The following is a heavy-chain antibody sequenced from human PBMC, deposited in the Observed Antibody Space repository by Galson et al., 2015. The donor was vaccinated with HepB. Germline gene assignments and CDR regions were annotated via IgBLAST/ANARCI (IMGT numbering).Heavy chain of an antibody. CDR1: GFTFSSYG. CDR3: ARGGVDFWSGYKYYYYYYMDV. D-gene: IGHD3-3*01. J-gene: IGHJ6*03. V-gene: IGHV3-33*01. CDR2: IWYDGSNK. Sequence: SLRLSCAASGFTFSSYGMHWVRQAPGKGLEWVAVIWYDGSNKYYADSVKGRFTISRDNSKNTLYLQMNSLRAEDTAVYYCARGGVDFWSGYKYYYYYYMDVWGKGTTVTVSS.